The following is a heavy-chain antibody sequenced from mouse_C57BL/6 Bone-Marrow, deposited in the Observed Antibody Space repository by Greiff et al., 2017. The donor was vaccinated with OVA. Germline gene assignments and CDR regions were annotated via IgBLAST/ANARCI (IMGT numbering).Heavy chain of an antibody. J-gene: IGHJ2*01. CDR3: ARGAY. CDR2: SDPGDGDI. Sequence: VKLQESGPEWWRPGPSGRFSSKAPASHFENTGRNWGSRRPERGLGWMGRSDPGDGDINDNGKFKGKATLTADKSSSTAYMQFSSLTSEDSAVYFCARGAYWGQGTALTVSS. V-gene: IGHV1-80*01. CDR1: ASHFENTG.